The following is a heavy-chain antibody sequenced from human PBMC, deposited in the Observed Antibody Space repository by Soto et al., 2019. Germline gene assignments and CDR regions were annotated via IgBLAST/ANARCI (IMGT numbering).Heavy chain of an antibody. CDR1: GGSIGSSNW. CDR3: ARELERNYFDY. J-gene: IGHJ4*02. D-gene: IGHD1-1*01. Sequence: SETLSLTCAVSGGSIGSSNWWSWFRQPPGKGLEWIGEIYHSGSTNYNPSLKSRVTISLDKSKNQFSLKLSSVTAADTAVYYCARELERNYFDYWGQGTLVTVSS. V-gene: IGHV4-4*02. CDR2: IYHSGST.